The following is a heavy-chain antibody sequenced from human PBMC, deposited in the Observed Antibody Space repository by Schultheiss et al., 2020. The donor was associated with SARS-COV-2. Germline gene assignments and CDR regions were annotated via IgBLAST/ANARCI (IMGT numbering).Heavy chain of an antibody. CDR2: INTNTGTP. J-gene: IGHJ6*02. CDR3: ARSCVYGSTSCHKYGMDV. V-gene: IGHV7-4-1*02. D-gene: IGHD2-2*02. Sequence: GESLKISCKASGYTFTGYAMNWVRQAPGQGLEWMAWINTNTGTPTYAQGFTGRFVFSLDNSVSTAYLQISSLKAEDTAVYYCARSCVYGSTSCHKYGMDVWGQGTTVTVSS. CDR1: GYTFTGYA.